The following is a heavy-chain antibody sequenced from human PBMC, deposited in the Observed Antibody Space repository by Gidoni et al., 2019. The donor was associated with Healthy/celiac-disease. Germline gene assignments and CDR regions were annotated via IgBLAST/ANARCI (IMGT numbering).Heavy chain of an antibody. J-gene: IGHJ5*02. D-gene: IGHD7-27*01. Sequence: QVQLKESGQGLVKPSETLSLTCPVPGGSISSYYWSWTRQPPGKGLEWIGYIYYSGSTNYNPSLKSRVTISVDTSKNQFSLKLSSVTAADTAVYYCARLKPGDPDWFDPWGQGTLVTVSS. CDR1: GGSISSYY. V-gene: IGHV4-59*01. CDR2: IYYSGST. CDR3: ARLKPGDPDWFDP.